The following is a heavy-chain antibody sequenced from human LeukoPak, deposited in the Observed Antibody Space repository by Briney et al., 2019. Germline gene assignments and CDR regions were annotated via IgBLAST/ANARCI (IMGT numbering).Heavy chain of an antibody. CDR1: GYTFTSYD. D-gene: IGHD5-24*01. CDR2: MNPNSGNT. V-gene: IGHV1-8*01. Sequence: ASVKVSCKASGYTFTSYDINWVRHAPGQGLEWKGWMNPNSGNTGYAQKYQGRVTMTRNTSISTAYMELSSQRSKDTAVYYCHSRGRGGYNRYYFDYWGQGTLVTVSS. CDR3: HSRGRGGYNRYYFDY. J-gene: IGHJ4*02.